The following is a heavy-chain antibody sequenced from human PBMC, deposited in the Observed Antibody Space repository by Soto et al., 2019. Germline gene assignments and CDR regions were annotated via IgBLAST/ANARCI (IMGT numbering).Heavy chain of an antibody. CDR1: GFTFSSYA. Sequence: GSLRLSCAASGFTFSSYAMSWVRQAPGKGLEWVSAISGSGGSTYYADSVKGRFTISRDNSKNTLYLQMNSLRAEGTAVYYCAKAPDYYGSNWFDPWGQGTLVTVSS. V-gene: IGHV3-23*01. CDR2: ISGSGGST. CDR3: AKAPDYYGSNWFDP. D-gene: IGHD3-10*01. J-gene: IGHJ5*02.